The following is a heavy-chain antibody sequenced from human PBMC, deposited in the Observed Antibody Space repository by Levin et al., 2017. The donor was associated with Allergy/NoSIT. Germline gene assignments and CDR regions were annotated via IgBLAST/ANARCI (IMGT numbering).Heavy chain of an antibody. CDR2: TSNSGTTI. Sequence: GGSLRLSCAASGFTLSDYYMNWIRQSPGKGLEWISYTSNSGTTIYYADSVKGRFTISRDNAKNSQYLQMDSLRADDTAVYYCGRAYGSFDYWGQGTLVTVSS. V-gene: IGHV3-11*01. J-gene: IGHJ4*02. CDR3: GRAYGSFDY. D-gene: IGHD3-10*01. CDR1: GFTLSDYY.